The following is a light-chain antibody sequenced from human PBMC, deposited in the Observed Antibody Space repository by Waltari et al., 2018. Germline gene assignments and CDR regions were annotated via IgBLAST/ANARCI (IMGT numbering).Light chain of an antibody. CDR3: QQSYSDAPYT. CDR2: AAS. CDR1: PGIARC. J-gene: IGKJ2*01. Sequence: CRASPGIARCLNWYTQKPGQAPKLLIYAASSLQPEIPSRFSGSGSGTEFTLSITNLQPDDFATYYCQQSYSDAPYTFGPGTKLEI. V-gene: IGKV1-39*01.